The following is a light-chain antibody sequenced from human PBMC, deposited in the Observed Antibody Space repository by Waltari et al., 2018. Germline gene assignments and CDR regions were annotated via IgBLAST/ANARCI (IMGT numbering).Light chain of an antibody. CDR2: SSS. CDR3: HPSSSYPLP. CDR1: QNIYSN. J-gene: IGKJ4*01. V-gene: IGKV1-12*01. Sequence: DIQMTQSPSALSASVGDRVTISCRASQNIYSNLAWYQQKPGKAPKLLIYSSSLLQLLLPSRFSGSVSGTDFTLAIISLLPSSSSSSSCHPSSSYPLPFG.